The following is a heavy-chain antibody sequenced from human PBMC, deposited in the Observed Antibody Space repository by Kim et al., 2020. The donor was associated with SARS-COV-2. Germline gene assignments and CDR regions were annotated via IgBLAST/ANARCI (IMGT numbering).Heavy chain of an antibody. V-gene: IGHV3-21*01. J-gene: IGHJ4*02. CDR1: GFTFSSYS. CDR2: ISSSSSYI. D-gene: IGHD3-22*01. Sequence: GGSLRLSCAASGFTFSSYSMNWVRQAPGKGLEWVSSISSSSSYIYYADSVKGRFTISRDNAKNSLYLQMNSLRAEDTAVYYCARSGEVVPFYDSSGYYYGYWGQGTLVTVSS. CDR3: ARSGEVVPFYDSSGYYYGY.